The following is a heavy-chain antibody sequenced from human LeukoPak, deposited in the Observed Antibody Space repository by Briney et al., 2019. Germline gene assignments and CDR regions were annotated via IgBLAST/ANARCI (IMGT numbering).Heavy chain of an antibody. CDR3: ARGIYVFGSGYYGFAT. J-gene: IGHJ5*02. CDR2: IYYSGST. CDR1: GGSISSYY. V-gene: IGHV4-59*01. D-gene: IGHD3-3*01. Sequence: SETLSLTCTVSGGSISSYYWSWIRQPPGKGLEWIGYIYYSGSTNYNPSLKSRVTISVDTSKNQFSLKLSSVTAADAAVYYCARGIYVFGSGYYGFATWGKETLVTV.